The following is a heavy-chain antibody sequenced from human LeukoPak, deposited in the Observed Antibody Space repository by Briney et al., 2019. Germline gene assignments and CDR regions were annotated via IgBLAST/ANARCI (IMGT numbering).Heavy chain of an antibody. CDR2: IIPIFGTA. V-gene: IGHV1-69*05. CDR1: GGTFSSYA. CDR3: ASSNANRYCSGGSCLDY. Sequence: SVKVSCKASGGTFSSYAISWVRQAPGQGLEWMGRIIPIFGTANYAQKFQGRVTITTGESTSTAYMELSSLRSEDTAVYYCASSNANRYCSGGSCLDYWGQGTLVTVSS. J-gene: IGHJ4*02. D-gene: IGHD2-15*01.